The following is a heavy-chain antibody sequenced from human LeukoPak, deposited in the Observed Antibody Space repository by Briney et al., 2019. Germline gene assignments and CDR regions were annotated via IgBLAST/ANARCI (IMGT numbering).Heavy chain of an antibody. CDR3: AKDSNTGGYSFGS. D-gene: IGHD5-12*01. Sequence: PGGSLRLSCAASGFTFHHYSMHWVRQPPGKGLGWVSLISWDGGITYYADSVRGRFTISRDNSKNSLSLEMNSLRTEDTALYYCAKDSNTGGYSFGSWGQGTLVTVTS. J-gene: IGHJ4*02. V-gene: IGHV3-43*01. CDR1: GFTFHHYS. CDR2: ISWDGGIT.